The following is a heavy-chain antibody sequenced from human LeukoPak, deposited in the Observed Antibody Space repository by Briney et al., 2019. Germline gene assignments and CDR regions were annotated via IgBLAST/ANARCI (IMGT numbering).Heavy chain of an antibody. D-gene: IGHD6-13*01. V-gene: IGHV4-59*01. CDR2: IYYSGSS. CDR3: ARESSSGRSAVDY. Sequence: SETLSLTCTVSGVSINGYYWSWIRQPPGKGLEWIGYIYYSGSSNNNPSLKSRVTISVDTSKNQFSLKLSSVTAADTAVYYCARESSSGRSAVDYWGQGTLVTVSS. CDR1: GVSINGYY. J-gene: IGHJ4*02.